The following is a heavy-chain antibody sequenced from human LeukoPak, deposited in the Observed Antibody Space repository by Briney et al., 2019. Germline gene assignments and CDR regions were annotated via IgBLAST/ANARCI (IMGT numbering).Heavy chain of an antibody. J-gene: IGHJ6*02. V-gene: IGHV3-23*01. CDR1: GFTFSSYA. D-gene: IGHD6-13*01. Sequence: GGSLRLSCAASGFTFSSYAMSWVRQAPGKRLEWVSAISGSGGSTYYADSVKGRFTISRDNSKNTLYLQMNSLRAEDTAVYCCAKHESYSSSWSPYYYYGMDVWGQGTTVTVSS. CDR2: ISGSGGST. CDR3: AKHESYSSSWSPYYYYGMDV.